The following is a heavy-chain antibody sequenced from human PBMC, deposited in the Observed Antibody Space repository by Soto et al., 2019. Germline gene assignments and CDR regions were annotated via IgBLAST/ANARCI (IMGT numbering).Heavy chain of an antibody. V-gene: IGHV3-33*01. CDR2: IWYDASNK. J-gene: IGHJ6*02. D-gene: IGHD6-13*01. CDR3: ARDSSSWYWDYYYGMDV. Sequence: GGSLRLSCAASGFTFSSYGMHWVRQAPGKGLEWVAVIWYDASNKYYADSVKGRFTISRDNSKNTLYLQMNSLRAEDTAVYYCARDSSSWYWDYYYGMDVWGQGTTVTVSS. CDR1: GFTFSSYG.